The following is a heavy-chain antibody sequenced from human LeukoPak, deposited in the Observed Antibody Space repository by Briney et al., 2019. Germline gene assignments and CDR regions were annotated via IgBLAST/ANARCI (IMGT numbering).Heavy chain of an antibody. CDR3: ARNIANGDYCFDY. CDR1: GFTFSTYS. Sequence: GGSLRLSCAASGFTFSTYSMNWVRQAPGKGLEWISSISSGSSYIYYADSVKGRFTISRDNAKNSLYLQMNSLRAEDTALYYCARNIANGDYCFDYWGQGTLVTVSS. D-gene: IGHD2-21*01. CDR2: ISSGSSYI. J-gene: IGHJ4*02. V-gene: IGHV3-21*01.